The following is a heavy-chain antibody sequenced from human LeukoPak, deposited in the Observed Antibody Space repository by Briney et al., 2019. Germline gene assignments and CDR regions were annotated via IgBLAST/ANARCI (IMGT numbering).Heavy chain of an antibody. CDR1: GGTFSSYA. J-gene: IGHJ4*02. CDR3: ARGSGETGGYYYVY. D-gene: IGHD3-22*01. V-gene: IGHV1-69*13. CDR2: IIPIFGTA. Sequence: GASVTVSFTASGGTFSSYAISWVRQAPGQGLEWMGGIIPIFGTANYAQKFQGRVTITADESTSTAYMELSSLRSEDTAVYYCARGSGETGGYYYVYWGRGTPVTVSS.